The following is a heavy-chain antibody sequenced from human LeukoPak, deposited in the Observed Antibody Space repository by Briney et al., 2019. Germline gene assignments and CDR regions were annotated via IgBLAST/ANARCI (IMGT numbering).Heavy chain of an antibody. V-gene: IGHV4-34*01. D-gene: IGHD3-16*02. CDR3: ARGHYDYVWGSYRPGAYFDY. CDR2: INHSGST. Sequence: SETLSLTCAVYGGSFSGYYWSWIRQPPGKGLEWIGEINHSGSTNYNPTLKSRVTISVDTSKNQFSLKLSSVTAADTAVYYCARGHYDYVWGSYRPGAYFDYWGQGTLVTVSS. J-gene: IGHJ4*02. CDR1: GGSFSGYY.